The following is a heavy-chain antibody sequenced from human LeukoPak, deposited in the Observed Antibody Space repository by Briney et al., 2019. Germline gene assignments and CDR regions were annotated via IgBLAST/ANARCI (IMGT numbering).Heavy chain of an antibody. J-gene: IGHJ4*02. CDR2: ISYDGSNK. Sequence: GGSLRLSCAASEFTFSSYGMHWVRQAPGKGLEWVAVISYDGSNKYYADSVKGRFTISRDNSKNTLYLQMNSLRAEDTAVYYCAKVAAHYYGSGSYSPHFDYWGQGTLVTVSS. D-gene: IGHD3-10*01. V-gene: IGHV3-30*18. CDR1: EFTFSSYG. CDR3: AKVAAHYYGSGSYSPHFDY.